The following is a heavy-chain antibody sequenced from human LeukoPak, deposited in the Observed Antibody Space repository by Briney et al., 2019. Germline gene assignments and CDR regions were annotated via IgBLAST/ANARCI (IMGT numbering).Heavy chain of an antibody. CDR3: ARDRGGNEGGYFDY. Sequence: SETLSITCTVSGGSISSYYWSWIRQPPGKGLEWIGYIYYSGSTNYNPSLKSRVTISVDTSKNQFSLKLSSVTAADTAVYYCARDRGGNEGGYFDYWGQGTLVTVSS. D-gene: IGHD4-23*01. CDR1: GGSISSYY. V-gene: IGHV4-59*01. CDR2: IYYSGST. J-gene: IGHJ4*02.